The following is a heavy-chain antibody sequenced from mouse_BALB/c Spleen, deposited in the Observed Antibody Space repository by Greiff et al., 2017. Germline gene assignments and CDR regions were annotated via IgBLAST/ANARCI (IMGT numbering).Heavy chain of an antibody. V-gene: IGHV1S22*01. CDR1: GYTFTSYW. CDR3: TRDYRYYYFDY. J-gene: IGHJ2*01. Sequence: LKQPGSELVRPGASVKLSCKASGYTFTSYWMHWVKQRPGQGLEWIGNIYPGSGSTNYDEKFKSKATLTVDTSSSTAYMQLSSLTSEDSAVYYCTRDYRYYYFDYWGQGTTLTVSS. CDR2: IYPGSGST. D-gene: IGHD2-14*01.